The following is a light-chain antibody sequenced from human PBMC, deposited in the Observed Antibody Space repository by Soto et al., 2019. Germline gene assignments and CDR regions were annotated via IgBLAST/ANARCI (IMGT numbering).Light chain of an antibody. CDR1: QSVSSY. J-gene: IGKJ4*01. CDR3: QRYNNWPLT. Sequence: EIVLTQSPATLSLSPGEGATLSCRASQSVSSYLAWYQQKPGQAPRLLIYDASNRATGIPARFSGSRSGTEFTLTINSLQSEDFAVYYCQRYNNWPLTFGGGTKVEIK. V-gene: IGKV3-11*01. CDR2: DAS.